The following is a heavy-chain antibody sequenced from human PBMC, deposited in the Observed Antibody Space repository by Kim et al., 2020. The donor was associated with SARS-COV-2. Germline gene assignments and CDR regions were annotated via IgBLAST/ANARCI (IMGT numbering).Heavy chain of an antibody. J-gene: IGHJ6*02. V-gene: IGHV4-39*07. D-gene: IGHD6-6*01. CDR2: IYYSGST. CDR3: ARDYTLFREYSSSSGPPYYYYGMDV. CDR1: GGSISSSSYY. Sequence: SETLSLTCTVSGGSISSSSYYWGWIRQPPGKGLEWIGSIYYSGSTYYNPSLKSRVTISVDTSKNQFSLKLSSVTAADTAVYYCARDYTLFREYSSSSGPPYYYYGMDVWGQGTTVTVSS.